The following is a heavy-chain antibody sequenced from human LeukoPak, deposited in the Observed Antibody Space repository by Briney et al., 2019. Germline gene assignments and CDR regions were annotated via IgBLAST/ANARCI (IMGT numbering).Heavy chain of an antibody. CDR1: GFTFSSYA. D-gene: IGHD4-23*01. Sequence: GGSLRLSCAASGFTFSSYAMTWVRQAPGKGLEWVSVIGRYGGDIHYADSVEGRFTISRDNSKNTLYLQMNSLRVEDTAIYYCAKYAPPTTVVTRFFDSGGQGTLVTVSS. J-gene: IGHJ4*02. CDR3: AKYAPPTTVVTRFFDS. V-gene: IGHV3-23*01. CDR2: IGRYGGDI.